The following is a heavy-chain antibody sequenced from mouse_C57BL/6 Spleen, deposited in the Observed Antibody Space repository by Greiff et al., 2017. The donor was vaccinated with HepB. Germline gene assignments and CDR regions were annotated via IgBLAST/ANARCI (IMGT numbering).Heavy chain of an antibody. V-gene: IGHV1-55*01. CDR1: GYTFTSYW. CDR3: ALTTVVGDYFDY. CDR2: IYPGSGCT. J-gene: IGHJ2*01. D-gene: IGHD1-1*01. Sequence: QVQLQQPGAELVKPGASVKMSCKASGYTFTSYWITWVKQRPGQGLEWIGDIYPGSGCTNYNEKFKSKATLTVDTSSSTAYMQLSSLTSEDSAVYYCALTTVVGDYFDYWGQGTTLTVSS.